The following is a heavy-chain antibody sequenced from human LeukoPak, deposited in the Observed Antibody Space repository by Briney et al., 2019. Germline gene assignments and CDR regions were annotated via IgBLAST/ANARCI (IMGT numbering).Heavy chain of an antibody. CDR1: GFTFNSYG. J-gene: IGHJ4*02. D-gene: IGHD6-19*01. CDR2: ISSSSVTI. Sequence: GGSLRLSCVASGFTFNSYGMNWVRQAPGKGLEWVSYISSSSVTIYYAGSVKGRFTISRDNAKNSLYLQMNSLRDEDTAVYYCARHIAVAGTWAYDYWGQGTLVTVSS. V-gene: IGHV3-48*02. CDR3: ARHIAVAGTWAYDY.